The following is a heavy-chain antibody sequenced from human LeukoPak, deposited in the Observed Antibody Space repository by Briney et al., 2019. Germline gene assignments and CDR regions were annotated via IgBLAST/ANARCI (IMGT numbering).Heavy chain of an antibody. J-gene: IGHJ5*02. CDR2: ISSSSSYI. CDR1: GFTFSSYS. CDR3: ARGTSEYSSSRGSFP. Sequence: PGGSLRLSCAASGFTFSSYSMNRVRQAPGKGLEWVSSISSSSSYIYYADSVKGRFTISRDNAKNSLYLQMNSLRAEDTAVYYCARGTSEYSSSRGSFPWGQGTLVTVSS. D-gene: IGHD6-13*01. V-gene: IGHV3-21*01.